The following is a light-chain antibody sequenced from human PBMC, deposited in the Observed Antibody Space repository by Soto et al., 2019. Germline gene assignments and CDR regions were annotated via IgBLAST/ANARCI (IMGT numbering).Light chain of an antibody. V-gene: IGKV1-39*01. Sequence: DIQMPPSPSSLSASVGDRVTITCRASQSISSYLNWYQQKPGKAPKLLIYAASSLQSGVPSRFSGSGSGTDFTLTISSLQPEDFATYYCQQSDSTPRGTFGQGTKLDIK. CDR2: AAS. CDR1: QSISSY. J-gene: IGKJ2*01. CDR3: QQSDSTPRGT.